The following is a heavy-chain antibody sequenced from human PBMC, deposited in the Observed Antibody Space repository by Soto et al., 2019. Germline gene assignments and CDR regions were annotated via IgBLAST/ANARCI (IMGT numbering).Heavy chain of an antibody. CDR2: IIPIFGTA. CDR3: AGGTGSMTVVEDAFDI. V-gene: IGHV1-69*13. J-gene: IGHJ3*02. D-gene: IGHD3-22*01. Sequence: ASVKVSCKASGGTFSSHAISWVRQAPGQGLEWMGGIIPIFGTANYAQKFQGRVTITADESTSTAYMELSSLRSEDTAVYYCAGGTGSMTVVEDAFDIWGQGTMVTVSS. CDR1: GGTFSSHA.